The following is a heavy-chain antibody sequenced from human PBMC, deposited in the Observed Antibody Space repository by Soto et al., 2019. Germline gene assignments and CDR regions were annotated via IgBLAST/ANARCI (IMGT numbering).Heavy chain of an antibody. CDR2: IHGDGGKI. Sequence: GGALRVFCAPSGFMLSGYWMSWVRQAPGKGLEWVANIHGDGGKIYYVDSVKGRFTISRDNAKRSLYLQMNSLRAEDTAVYYCARDFYGGYTYGPGDYWGQGALVPAS. V-gene: IGHV3-7*01. CDR1: GFMLSGYW. D-gene: IGHD5-18*01. J-gene: IGHJ4*02. CDR3: ARDFYGGYTYGPGDY.